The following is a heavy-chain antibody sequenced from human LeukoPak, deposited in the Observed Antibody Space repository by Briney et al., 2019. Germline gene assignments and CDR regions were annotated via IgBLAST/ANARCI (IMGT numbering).Heavy chain of an antibody. CDR2: ISAYNGNA. D-gene: IGHD2/OR15-2a*01. CDR3: ARVPESDYYYYYMDV. CDR1: GYTFTSYG. Sequence: ASVKVSCKASGYTFTSYGISWVRQAPGQGLEWMGWISAYNGNANYAQKLRGRVTMTTDTSTSTAYMELRSLRSDDTAVYYCARVPESDYYYYYMDVWGKGTTVTVSS. J-gene: IGHJ6*03. V-gene: IGHV1-18*01.